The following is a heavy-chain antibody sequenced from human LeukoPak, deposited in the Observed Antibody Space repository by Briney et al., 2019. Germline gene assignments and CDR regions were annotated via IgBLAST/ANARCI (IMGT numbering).Heavy chain of an antibody. J-gene: IGHJ3*02. D-gene: IGHD1-20*01. CDR1: GFTFSSNW. CDR2: IKEDGSEK. V-gene: IGHV3-7*01. CDR3: ARDEYNWNVDAFDI. Sequence: GGSLRLSCAASGFTFSSNWMSWVRQAPGKGLEWVANIKEDGSEKHYVDSVKGRFTISRDNAKNSLYLQMNSLRAEDTAVYYCARDEYNWNVDAFDIWGQGTVVTVSS.